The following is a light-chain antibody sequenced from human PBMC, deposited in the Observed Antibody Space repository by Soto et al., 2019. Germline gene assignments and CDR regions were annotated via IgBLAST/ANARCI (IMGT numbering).Light chain of an antibody. CDR2: AAS. J-gene: IGKJ4*01. Sequence: DIPLTQSPTFLSASVGDRVTITCRASQGISSSLAWYQQKPGKAPKILIYAASTLQSGVPSRFSGSGSGTEFTLTISSLQPEDFGNYYCQQLNNYPLTFGGGTKVEIK. CDR3: QQLNNYPLT. CDR1: QGISSS. V-gene: IGKV1-9*01.